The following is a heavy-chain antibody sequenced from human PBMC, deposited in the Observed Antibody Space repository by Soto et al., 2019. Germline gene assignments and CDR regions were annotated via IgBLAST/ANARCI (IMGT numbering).Heavy chain of an antibody. V-gene: IGHV3-30-3*01. CDR1: GFTFSSYA. CDR2: ISYDGSNK. J-gene: IGHJ3*02. Sequence: QVQLVESGGGVVQPGRSLRLSCAASGFTFSSYAMHWVRQAPGKGLEWVAVISYDGSNKYYADSVKGRFTISRDNSKNKLPLQMNSLRAEDTDGYYCARDDVRVEEAFDIWGQGTMVTVSS. CDR3: ARDDVRVEEAFDI. D-gene: IGHD3-3*01.